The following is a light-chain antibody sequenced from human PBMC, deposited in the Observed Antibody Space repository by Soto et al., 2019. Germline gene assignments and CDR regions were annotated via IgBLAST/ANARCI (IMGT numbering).Light chain of an antibody. J-gene: IGKJ2*01. V-gene: IGKV2-24*01. CDR3: LQLTHVPYT. Sequence: DVVLTQPPLSSPVSLGQPASISCRSSQSLVTADGHTFLSWLQQRSGQPPTVLIYKVSNRFSGVPDKCSGSGSGTDFTLKISRVEAEDVGIYYCLQLTHVPYTFGQGTKLEIK. CDR2: KVS. CDR1: QSLVTADGHTF.